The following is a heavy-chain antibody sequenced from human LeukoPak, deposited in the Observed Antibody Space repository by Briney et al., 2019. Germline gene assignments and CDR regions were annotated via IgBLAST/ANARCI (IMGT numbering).Heavy chain of an antibody. J-gene: IGHJ4*02. V-gene: IGHV4-61*02. CDR1: GDSISSCDYY. Sequence: SETLSLTCTVSGDSISSCDYYWSWIRQPAGKGLEWIRRISSSGSTNYNPSLKSRVTISVYTSKNQFSLKLSSVTAADTAVYYCARNWAPGRSSSWPFYYFDYWGQGTLVTVSS. CDR3: ARNWAPGRSSSWPFYYFDY. D-gene: IGHD6-13*01. CDR2: ISSSGST.